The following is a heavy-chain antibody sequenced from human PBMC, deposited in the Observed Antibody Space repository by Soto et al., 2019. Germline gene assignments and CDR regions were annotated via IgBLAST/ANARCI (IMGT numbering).Heavy chain of an antibody. J-gene: IGHJ4*02. CDR3: ASPYNYDSSGYYPRPFDY. CDR1: GASISQYY. V-gene: IGHV4-30-4*01. CDR2: IYYSGST. Sequence: PSETLSLTCTVSGASISQYYWSWIRQPPGKGLEWIGYIYYSGSTYYNPSPKSRVTISVDTSKNQFSLKLSSVTAADTAVYYCASPYNYDSSGYYPRPFDYWGQGTLVTVSS. D-gene: IGHD3-22*01.